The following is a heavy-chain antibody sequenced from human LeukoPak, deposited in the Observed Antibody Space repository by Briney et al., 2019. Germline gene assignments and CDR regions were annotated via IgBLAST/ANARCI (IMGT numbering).Heavy chain of an antibody. CDR1: GGTFIRYN. CDR2: IIPIRGIA. CDR3: ARRSPEWEIDY. D-gene: IGHD1-26*01. J-gene: IGHJ4*02. V-gene: IGHV1-69*10. Sequence: GASVKVSCKDSGGTFIRYNIRGVRQAPGQGGEWVGGIIPIRGIANYEQKFQGRDTITANQSTSTAYMELSSLRSEDTAVYYCARRSPEWEIDYWGQGTLVTVSS.